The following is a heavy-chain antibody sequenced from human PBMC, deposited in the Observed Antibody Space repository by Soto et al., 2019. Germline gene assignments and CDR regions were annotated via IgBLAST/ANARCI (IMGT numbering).Heavy chain of an antibody. V-gene: IGHV5-10-1*01. Sequence: GESLKISCKGSGYSFTSYWISWVRQMPGKGLEWMGRIDPSDSYTNYSPSFQGHVTISADKSISTAYLQWSSLKASDTAMYYCVIYYYGSGSQLEDVWGQGTTVTVSS. CDR2: IDPSDSYT. CDR1: GYSFTSYW. J-gene: IGHJ6*02. CDR3: VIYYYGSGSQLEDV. D-gene: IGHD3-10*01.